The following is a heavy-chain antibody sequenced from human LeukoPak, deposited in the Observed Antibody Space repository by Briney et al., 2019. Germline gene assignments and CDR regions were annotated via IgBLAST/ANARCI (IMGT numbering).Heavy chain of an antibody. V-gene: IGHV3-11*01. CDR3: ARGALAVAAAGWYFDY. Sequence: GGSLRLSCAASGFTFSDYYMSWIRQAPGKGLEWVSYISSSGSTIYYADSVKGRFTISRDNAKNSLYLQMNSLRAEDTAVYYCARGALAVAAAGWYFDYWGRGTLVTVSS. J-gene: IGHJ4*02. D-gene: IGHD6-13*01. CDR2: ISSSGSTI. CDR1: GFTFSDYY.